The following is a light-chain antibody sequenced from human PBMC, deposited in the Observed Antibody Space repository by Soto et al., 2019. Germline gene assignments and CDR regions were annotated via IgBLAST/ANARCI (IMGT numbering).Light chain of an antibody. CDR1: QSVSSNH. V-gene: IGKV3-20*01. Sequence: IVLTQSPGTLSLSPGERATPYCRASQSVSSNHLAWYQQKPGQAPRILIYGGSSRATGIPVRFSGSGSETDFTLTITRLEPEDFAVYYCQQYSSSRTLGQGTKVDIK. CDR3: QQYSSSRT. CDR2: GGS. J-gene: IGKJ1*01.